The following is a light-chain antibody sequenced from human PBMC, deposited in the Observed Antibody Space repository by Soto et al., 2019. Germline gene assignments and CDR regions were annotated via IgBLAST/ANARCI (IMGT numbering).Light chain of an antibody. V-gene: IGKV1-16*01. CDR1: QNINSY. CDR2: DAT. CDR3: QQYKGYNPS. J-gene: IGKJ4*01. Sequence: DIQMTQSPSSLSASVGDRVTIICRASQNINSYLAWFQQKPGKAPKSLIYDATSLQSGVPSRCKGSGSGTDFSLTIRNLQPEDAATYYCQQYKGYNPSFGGGTKLEF.